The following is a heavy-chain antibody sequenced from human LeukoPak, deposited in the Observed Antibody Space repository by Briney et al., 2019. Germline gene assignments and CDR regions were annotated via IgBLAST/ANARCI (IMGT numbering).Heavy chain of an antibody. CDR2: IWNDGSKK. D-gene: IGHD6-13*01. Sequence: GGSLRLSCAASGFTVSGNYMSWVRQAPGKGLEWVAVIWNDGSKKYYADSVKGRFTISRDNSKNTLYLQMNSLRAEDTAAYYCARDLGRAAAGTGSDHWGQGTLVTVSS. V-gene: IGHV3-33*08. CDR1: GFTVSGNY. J-gene: IGHJ4*02. CDR3: ARDLGRAAAGTGSDH.